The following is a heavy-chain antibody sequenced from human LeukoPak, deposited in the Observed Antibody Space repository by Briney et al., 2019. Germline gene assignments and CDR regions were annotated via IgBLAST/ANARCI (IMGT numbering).Heavy chain of an antibody. Sequence: SETLSLTCTVSGGSISSYYWSWIRQPPGKGLEWIGYIYYSGSTNYNPSLKSRVTISVDTSKNQFSLKLTSVTAADTAVYYCARDADGLDYWGQGTLVTVSS. CDR3: ARDADGLDY. CDR2: IYYSGST. CDR1: GGSISSYY. V-gene: IGHV4-59*12. J-gene: IGHJ4*02. D-gene: IGHD5-24*01.